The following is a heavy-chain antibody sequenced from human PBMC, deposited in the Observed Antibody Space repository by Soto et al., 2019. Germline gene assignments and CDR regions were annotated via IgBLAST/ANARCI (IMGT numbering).Heavy chain of an antibody. CDR3: ARAYYYDSSGAWAFDI. J-gene: IGHJ3*02. V-gene: IGHV4-34*01. CDR2: INHSGST. Sequence: SETLSLTCAVYGGSFSGYYWSWIRQPPGKGLEWIGEINHSGSTNYNPSLKSRVTISVDTSKNQFSLKLSSVTAADTAVYYCARAYYYDSSGAWAFDIWGQGTMVTVSS. CDR1: GGSFSGYY. D-gene: IGHD3-22*01.